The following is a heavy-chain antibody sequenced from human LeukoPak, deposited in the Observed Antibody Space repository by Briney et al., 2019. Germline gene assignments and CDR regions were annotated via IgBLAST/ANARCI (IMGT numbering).Heavy chain of an antibody. J-gene: IGHJ6*03. CDR2: ISAYNGNT. CDR3: ARERWSTYYYYMDV. D-gene: IGHD4-23*01. V-gene: IGHV1-18*01. Sequence: ASVKVSCKASGYTFTSYGISWVRQAPGQGLEWMGWISAYNGNTNYAQKLQGRVTMTTDTSTSTAYMELRSLRSDDTAVYYCARERWSTYYYYMDVWGKGTTVTVSS. CDR1: GYTFTSYG.